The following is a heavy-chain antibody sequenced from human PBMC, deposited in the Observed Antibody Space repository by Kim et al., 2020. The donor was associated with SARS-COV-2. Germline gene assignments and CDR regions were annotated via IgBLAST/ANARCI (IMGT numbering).Heavy chain of an antibody. Sequence: TYSPSFQGQVTISADKSISTAYLQWRSLKASDTAMYYCARDGYNSYGLDIWGQGTMVTISS. V-gene: IGHV5-51*01. J-gene: IGHJ3*02. CDR3: ARDGYNSYGLDI. D-gene: IGHD3-10*01.